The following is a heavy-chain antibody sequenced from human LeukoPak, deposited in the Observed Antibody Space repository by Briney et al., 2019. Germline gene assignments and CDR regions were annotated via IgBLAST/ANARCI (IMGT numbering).Heavy chain of an antibody. V-gene: IGHV3-74*01. J-gene: IGHJ4*02. Sequence: GGTLRLSCAASGFSFSSYDMSWVRQAPGKGLVWVSRINSDGSSTSYADSVKGRFTISRDNAKNTVYLQMNSLRAEDTAVYYCASKRWLQSSFDYWGQGTLVTVSS. D-gene: IGHD5-24*01. CDR2: INSDGSST. CDR1: GFSFSSYD. CDR3: ASKRWLQSSFDY.